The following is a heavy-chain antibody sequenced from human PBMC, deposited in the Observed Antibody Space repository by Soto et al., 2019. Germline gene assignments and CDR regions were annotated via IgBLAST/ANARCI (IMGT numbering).Heavy chain of an antibody. V-gene: IGHV4-34*01. CDR2: INHSGST. CDR3: ARERLVGYYYYMDV. J-gene: IGHJ6*03. CDR1: GGSFSGYY. D-gene: IGHD6-19*01. Sequence: LSETLSLTCAVYGGSFSGYYWSWIRQPPGKGLEWIGEINHSGSTNYNPSLKSRVTISVDTSKNQFSLKLSSVTAADTAVYYCARERLVGYYYYMDVWGKGTTVTVSS.